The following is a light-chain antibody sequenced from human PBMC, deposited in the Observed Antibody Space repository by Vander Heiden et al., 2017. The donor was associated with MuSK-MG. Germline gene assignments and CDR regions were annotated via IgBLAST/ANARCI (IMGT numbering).Light chain of an antibody. CDR2: GAS. CDR1: QSVSSSY. Sequence: EIALTQSPGPLSLSPGERATLPCRASQSVSSSYLAWYQQKPGQAPRLLIYGASSRATGIPDRFSGSGSGTDFTLTISRLEPEDFAVYYCQQYGSSPPLTFGGGTKVEIK. V-gene: IGKV3-20*01. CDR3: QQYGSSPPLT. J-gene: IGKJ4*01.